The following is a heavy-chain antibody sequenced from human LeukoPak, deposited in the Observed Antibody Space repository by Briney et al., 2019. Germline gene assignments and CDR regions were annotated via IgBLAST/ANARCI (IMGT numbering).Heavy chain of an antibody. CDR2: ISGSGGST. CDR3: AKRSTVGEYYFDY. D-gene: IGHD3-10*01. CDR1: GFTFSSYA. J-gene: IGHJ4*02. V-gene: IGHV3-23*01. Sequence: GGSLRLSCAASGFTFSSYAMSWVRQAPGKGLEWVSAISGSGGSTYYADSVKGRFTVSRDNSKNTLYLQMNSLRAEDTAVYYCAKRSTVGEYYFDYWGQGTLVTVSS.